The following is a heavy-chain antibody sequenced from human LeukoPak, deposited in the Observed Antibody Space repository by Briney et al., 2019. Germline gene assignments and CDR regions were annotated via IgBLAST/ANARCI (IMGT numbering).Heavy chain of an antibody. V-gene: IGHV4-30-4*07. CDR3: ARKITPTLLGWFDP. CDR1: GYSISSGYS. D-gene: IGHD3-16*01. CDR2: IYYSGST. J-gene: IGHJ5*02. Sequence: SETLSLTCTVSGYSISSGYSWSWIRQPPGKGLEWIGYIYYSGSTYYNPSLKSRVTISVDTSKNQFSLKLSSVTAADTAVYYCARKITPTLLGWFDPWGQGTLVTVSS.